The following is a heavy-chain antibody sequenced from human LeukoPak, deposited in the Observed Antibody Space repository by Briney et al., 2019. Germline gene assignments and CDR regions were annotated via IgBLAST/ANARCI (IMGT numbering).Heavy chain of an antibody. Sequence: ASVKVSCKASGGTFSSYAISWVRQAPGQGLEWMGRIIPIFGTANYAQKFQGRVTITTDESTSNAYMELSILRSEETAVYYGARDFGFAVVGGEFQHWGQGTLVTVSS. V-gene: IGHV1-69*05. CDR2: IIPIFGTA. J-gene: IGHJ1*01. CDR3: ARDFGFAVVGGEFQH. D-gene: IGHD1-26*01. CDR1: GGTFSSYA.